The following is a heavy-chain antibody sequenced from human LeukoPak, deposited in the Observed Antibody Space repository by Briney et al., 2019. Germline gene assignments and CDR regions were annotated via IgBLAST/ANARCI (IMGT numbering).Heavy chain of an antibody. J-gene: IGHJ4*02. D-gene: IGHD3-10*01. Sequence: ASVKVSSKASGYTFTSYDINWVRQATGQGLEWMGWMNPNSGNTGYAQKFQGRVTMTRNTSISTAYMELSSLRSEDTAVYYCARGRRTMVRGVSIYYFDCWGQGTLVTVSS. CDR1: GYTFTSYD. V-gene: IGHV1-8*01. CDR3: ARGRRTMVRGVSIYYFDC. CDR2: MNPNSGNT.